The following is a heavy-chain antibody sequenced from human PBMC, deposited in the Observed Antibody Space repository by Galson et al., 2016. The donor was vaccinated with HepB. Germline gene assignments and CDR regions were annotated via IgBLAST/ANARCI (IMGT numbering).Heavy chain of an antibody. D-gene: IGHD2-15*01. CDR1: GGSIGSYY. Sequence: SETLSLTCTVSGGSIGSYYWTWIRQPPGKGLEWVGYFYYSGSTKNNPSLKSRVTISGDTSKNQFSLRLSSVTAADTAVYYCAASRPRYCSGGNCFMDVWGQGTTVTVSS. J-gene: IGHJ6*02. CDR3: AASRPRYCSGGNCFMDV. V-gene: IGHV4-59*01. CDR2: FYYSGST.